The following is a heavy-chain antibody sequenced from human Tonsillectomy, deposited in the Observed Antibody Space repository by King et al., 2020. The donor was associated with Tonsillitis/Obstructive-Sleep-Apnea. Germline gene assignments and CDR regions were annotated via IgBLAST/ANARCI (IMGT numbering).Heavy chain of an antibody. V-gene: IGHV3-23*04. CDR2: ISGVGGST. D-gene: IGHD3-10*01. Sequence: VQLVQSGGGLVQPGGSLRLSCAASGITFSSYAISWVRQAPGKGLEWVSTISGVGGSTYYADSVKGRFTISRDNSKNTLYLQMNSLRAEDTAVYYCAKAMVQGIIITIFDYWGQGTLVTVSS. CDR1: GITFSSYA. CDR3: AKAMVQGIIITIFDY. J-gene: IGHJ4*02.